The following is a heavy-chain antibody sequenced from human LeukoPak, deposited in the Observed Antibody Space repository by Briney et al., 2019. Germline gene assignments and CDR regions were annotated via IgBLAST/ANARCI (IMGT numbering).Heavy chain of an antibody. CDR2: FYDRGST. Sequence: SETLSLTCTVSGASFSTDYWYWIRQSPGEGLQWIGCFYDRGSTSYNPSLKSRVALSVDTSKNQFFFSLKSVTAADTAVYYCAQSHFWSGYASDYWGRGILVTVSS. D-gene: IGHD3-3*02. V-gene: IGHV4-4*09. CDR3: AQSHFWSGYASDY. CDR1: GASFSTDY. J-gene: IGHJ4*02.